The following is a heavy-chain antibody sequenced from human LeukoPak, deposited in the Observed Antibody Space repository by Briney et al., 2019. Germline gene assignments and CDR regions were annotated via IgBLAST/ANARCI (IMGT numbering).Heavy chain of an antibody. Sequence: PSETLSLTCTVSGGSISSSSYYWGWIRQPPGKGLEWIGSIYYSGSTYCNPSLKSRVTISVDTSKNQFSLKLSSVTAADTAVYYCARIVVVTAKFDYWGQGTLVTVSS. D-gene: IGHD2-21*02. V-gene: IGHV4-39*01. CDR1: GGSISSSSYY. CDR2: IYYSGST. J-gene: IGHJ4*02. CDR3: ARIVVVTAKFDY.